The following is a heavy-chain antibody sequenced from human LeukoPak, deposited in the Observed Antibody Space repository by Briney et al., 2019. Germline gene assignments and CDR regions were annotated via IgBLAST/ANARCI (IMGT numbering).Heavy chain of an antibody. CDR2: IYYSGST. CDR1: GGSISSGDYY. CDR3: AREAATVTTFYYYYYMDV. D-gene: IGHD4-11*01. J-gene: IGHJ6*03. Sequence: SETLSLTCTVSGGSISSGDYYWSWIRQPPGKGLEWIGYIYYSGSTYYNPSLKSRVTISVDTSKNQFSLQLSAVPAADTAVYYCAREAATVTTFYYYYYMDVWGKGTTVTVSS. V-gene: IGHV4-30-4*08.